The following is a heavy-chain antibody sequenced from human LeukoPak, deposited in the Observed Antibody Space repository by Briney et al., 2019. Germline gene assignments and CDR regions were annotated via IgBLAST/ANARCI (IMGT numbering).Heavy chain of an antibody. CDR1: GGSISSYY. Sequence: KSSETLSLTCTVSGGSISSYYWSWIRQPPGKGLEWIGYIYYSGSTNYNPSLKSRVTISVDTSKNQFSLKLSSATAADTAVYYCASSSRGRWLEVDYWGQGTLVTVSS. CDR2: IYYSGST. D-gene: IGHD3-22*01. V-gene: IGHV4-59*01. CDR3: ASSSRGRWLEVDY. J-gene: IGHJ4*02.